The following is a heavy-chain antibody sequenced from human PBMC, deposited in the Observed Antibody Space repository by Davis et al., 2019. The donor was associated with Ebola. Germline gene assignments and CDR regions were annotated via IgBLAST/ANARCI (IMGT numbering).Heavy chain of an antibody. CDR2: ISSNGGST. CDR3: ARAPHCGGGVCYGYHYYGMDV. CDR1: GFTFSSYA. V-gene: IGHV3-64*01. J-gene: IGHJ6*02. Sequence: PGGSLRPSCAASGFTFSSYAMHWVRQAPGKGLEYVSAISSNGGSTYYANSVKGRFTISRDNSKNTLYLQMGSLRAEDMAVYYCARAPHCGGGVCYGYHYYGMDVWGQGTTVTVSS. D-gene: IGHD2-8*02.